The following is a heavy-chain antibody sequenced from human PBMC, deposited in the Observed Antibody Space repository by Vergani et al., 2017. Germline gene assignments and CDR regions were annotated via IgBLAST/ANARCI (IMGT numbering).Heavy chain of an antibody. Sequence: EVQLVESGGGLVQPGGSLRLSCAASGFTFSSYSMNWVRQAPGKGLEWVSSISSSSSYIYYADSVKGRFTISRDNAKNSLYLQMNSLRAEDTAVYYCARDSFSVAYGSGRYYYYGMDVWGQGTTVTVSS. CDR2: ISSSSSYI. J-gene: IGHJ6*02. D-gene: IGHD3-10*01. CDR3: ARDSFSVAYGSGRYYYYGMDV. CDR1: GFTFSSYS. V-gene: IGHV3-21*01.